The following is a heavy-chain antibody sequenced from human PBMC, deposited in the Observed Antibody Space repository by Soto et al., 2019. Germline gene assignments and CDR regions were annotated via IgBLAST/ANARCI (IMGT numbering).Heavy chain of an antibody. D-gene: IGHD5-12*01. CDR2: ISTSGSAK. CDR3: ARELATTQGFDY. CDR1: GFTFSAYE. Sequence: GGSLRLSCAASGFTFSAYEVDWVRHSPGKGLEWISKISTSGSAKYYADSVKGRFMISRDNAKNSLYLHMHSPRAEDTAVYYCARELATTQGFDYWGQGTLVTVSS. V-gene: IGHV3-48*03. J-gene: IGHJ4*02.